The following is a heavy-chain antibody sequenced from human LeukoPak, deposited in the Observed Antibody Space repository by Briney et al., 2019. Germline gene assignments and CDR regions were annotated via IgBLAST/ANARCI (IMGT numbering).Heavy chain of an antibody. V-gene: IGHV1-2*02. J-gene: IGHJ3*02. CDR3: ARGRKSRGRGWYGYDAFDI. D-gene: IGHD6-19*01. CDR1: GYTFTGYY. CDR2: INPNSGGT. Sequence: GASVKVSCKASGYTFTGYYMHWVRQAPGQGLEWMGWINPNSGGTNYAQKFQGRVTMTRDTSISTAYMELSRLRSDDTAVYYCARGRKSRGRGWYGYDAFDIWGQGTMVTVSS.